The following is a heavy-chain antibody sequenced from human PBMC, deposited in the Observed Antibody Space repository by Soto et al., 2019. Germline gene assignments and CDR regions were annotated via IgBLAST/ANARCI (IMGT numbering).Heavy chain of an antibody. D-gene: IGHD6-6*01. CDR2: ISSNGGST. Sequence: PGGSLSLSCSSSEFTFSSYSMHLVRPDPGKGLEYVSAISSNGGSTYYADSVKGRFTISRDNSKNTLYLQMSSLRAEDTAVYYCVKDFFLRLPYSSSPWGQGTLVTVSS. CDR3: VKDFFLRLPYSSSP. J-gene: IGHJ4*02. V-gene: IGHV3-64D*08. CDR1: EFTFSSYS.